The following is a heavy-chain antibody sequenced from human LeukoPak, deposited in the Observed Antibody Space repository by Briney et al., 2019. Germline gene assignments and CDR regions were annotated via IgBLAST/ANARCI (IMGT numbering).Heavy chain of an antibody. J-gene: IGHJ6*02. CDR2: IYTSGST. CDR1: GGSISSYY. Sequence: SETLSLTCTGSGGSISSYYWSWIRQPAGKGLEWIGRIYTSGSTNYNPSLKSRVTMSVDTSKNQFSLKLSSVTAADTAVYYCARDFPVSSQPPYYYGMDVWGQGTTVTVSS. V-gene: IGHV4-4*07. D-gene: IGHD2-2*01. CDR3: ARDFPVSSQPPYYYGMDV.